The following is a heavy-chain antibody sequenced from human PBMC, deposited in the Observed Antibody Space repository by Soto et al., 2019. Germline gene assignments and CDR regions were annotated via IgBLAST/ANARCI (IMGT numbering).Heavy chain of an antibody. Sequence: QVQLQQWGAGLLKPSETLSLTCAVYGGSFSGYYWSWIRQPPGKGPEWIGEINHSGSTNYNPSLKSRVTISVDTSKNQFALKQSSVTAADTAVYYCAIRGYSSSSRNFDYWGQGPLVTVSS. D-gene: IGHD6-6*01. J-gene: IGHJ4*02. CDR2: INHSGST. CDR3: AIRGYSSSSRNFDY. CDR1: GGSFSGYY. V-gene: IGHV4-34*01.